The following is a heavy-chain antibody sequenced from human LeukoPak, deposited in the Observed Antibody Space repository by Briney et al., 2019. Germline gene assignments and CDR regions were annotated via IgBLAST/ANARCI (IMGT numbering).Heavy chain of an antibody. CDR3: ARHAVYAGSGWAFDF. CDR2: LHHSGST. V-gene: IGHV4-38-2*02. CDR1: GYSISSGYF. J-gene: IGHJ4*02. D-gene: IGHD6-19*01. Sequence: SETLSLTCNVSGYSISSGYFWGWIRQPPGKGLEWIGSLHHSGSTSYNPSLKSRVTISVDTSKNQFSLNLNSVTAADTAVYYCARHAVYAGSGWAFDFWGQGTLVTVFS.